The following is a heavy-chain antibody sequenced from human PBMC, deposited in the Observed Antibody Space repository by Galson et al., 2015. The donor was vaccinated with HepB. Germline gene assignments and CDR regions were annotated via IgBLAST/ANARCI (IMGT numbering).Heavy chain of an antibody. CDR2: ISSSGDTT. Sequence: SLRLSCAASGFTFTNYEMNWFRQAPGKGLEWVAYISSSGDTTKYAESVQGRFTISRDDAKNSLFLRMNSLRAEDTAVYHCGRGQTYYYDRRAFYSPDWGQGTVVTVSS. CDR3: GRGQTYYYDRRAFYSPD. D-gene: IGHD3-22*01. CDR1: GFTFTNYE. V-gene: IGHV3-48*03. J-gene: IGHJ4*02.